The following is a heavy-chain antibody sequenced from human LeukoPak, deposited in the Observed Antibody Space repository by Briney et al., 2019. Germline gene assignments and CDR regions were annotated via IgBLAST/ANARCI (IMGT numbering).Heavy chain of an antibody. Sequence: GGSLRLSCAASGFTFSNTWMNWVRQAPGKGLEWVSVITSGGNTYYADSVKGRFTISRDNSKNTLYLQMNSLRAEDTAVYYCARDEGGGDFDLWGRGTLVTVSS. V-gene: IGHV3-66*01. CDR3: ARDEGGGDFDL. D-gene: IGHD2-15*01. J-gene: IGHJ2*01. CDR1: GFTFSNTW. CDR2: ITSGGNT.